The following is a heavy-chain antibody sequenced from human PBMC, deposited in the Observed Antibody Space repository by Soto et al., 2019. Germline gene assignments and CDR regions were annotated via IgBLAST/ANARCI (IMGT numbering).Heavy chain of an antibody. CDR1: GLTFSGYA. CDR3: ARRGSGSYYDY. D-gene: IGHD1-26*01. V-gene: IGHV3-23*01. J-gene: IGHJ4*02. CDR2: ISGSGGST. Sequence: EVQLLESGGGLVQPGGSLRLSCAASGLTFSGYAMRGVRKAPGKGLEWVSAISGSGGSTYYADSVKGRFTISRDNSKNTLYLQMNSLRAEDTAVYYCARRGSGSYYDYWGQGTLVTVSS.